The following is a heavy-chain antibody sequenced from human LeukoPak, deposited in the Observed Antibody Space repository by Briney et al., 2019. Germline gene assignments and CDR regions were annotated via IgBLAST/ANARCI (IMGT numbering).Heavy chain of an antibody. D-gene: IGHD3-22*01. CDR1: GGSISSYY. CDR2: IHSRGNI. J-gene: IGHJ6*04. CDR3: ARASSPYYDSSGYPTLDV. Sequence: PSETLSLTCTVSGGSISSYYWSWIRQPAGKGLEWIGLIHSRGNINYNPSLKSRVTRSVDTSKNQVSLKLSSVTAADTAVYYCARASSPYYDSSGYPTLDVWGKGTTVTISS. V-gene: IGHV4-4*07.